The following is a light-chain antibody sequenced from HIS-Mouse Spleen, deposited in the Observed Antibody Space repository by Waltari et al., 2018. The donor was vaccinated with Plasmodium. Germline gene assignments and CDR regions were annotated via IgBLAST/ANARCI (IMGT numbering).Light chain of an antibody. CDR2: RNN. J-gene: IGLJ2*01. Sequence: QSVLTQPPSASGTPGQRVTISCSGSSSNTGSNYVSWYQQLPGTAPKRLIYRNNQRPSGVPDRFSGSKSGTSASLAISGLRSEDEADYYCAAWDDSLSGPVFGGGTKLTVL. CDR3: AAWDDSLSGPV. CDR1: SSNTGSNY. V-gene: IGLV1-47*01.